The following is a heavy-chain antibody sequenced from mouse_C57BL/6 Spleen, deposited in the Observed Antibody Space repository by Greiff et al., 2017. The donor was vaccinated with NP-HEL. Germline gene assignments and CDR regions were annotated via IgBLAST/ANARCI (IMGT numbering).Heavy chain of an antibody. CDR2: ISNGGGST. D-gene: IGHD2-2*01. Sequence: EVMLVESGGGLVQPGGSLKLSCAASGFTFSDYYMYWVRQTPEKRLEWVAYISNGGGSTYYPDTVKGRFTISRDNAKNTLYLQMSRLKSEDTAMYYCARDGYGPPAYWGQGTLVTVSA. V-gene: IGHV5-12*01. CDR3: ARDGYGPPAY. J-gene: IGHJ3*01. CDR1: GFTFSDYY.